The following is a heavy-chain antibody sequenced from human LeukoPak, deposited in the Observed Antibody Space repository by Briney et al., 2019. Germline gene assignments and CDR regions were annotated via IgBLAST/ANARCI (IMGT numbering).Heavy chain of an antibody. Sequence: GGSLRLSCVASGFTSSSYAMNWVRQAPGKGLEWVSAICSNDNNTYYANSVKGRFTISRDNSKNTLSLQLNSLRAEDTAVYYCAKGTSSSCYSAPNYWGQGTLVTVSS. CDR1: GFTSSSYA. CDR2: ICSNDNNT. CDR3: AKGTSSSCYSAPNY. V-gene: IGHV3-23*01. D-gene: IGHD2-15*01. J-gene: IGHJ4*02.